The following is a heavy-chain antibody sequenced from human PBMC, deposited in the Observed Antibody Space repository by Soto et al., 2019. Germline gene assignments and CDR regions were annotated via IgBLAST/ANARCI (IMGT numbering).Heavy chain of an antibody. Sequence: PSETLSLTCAVSGYSISSGYYWGWIRQPPGKGLEWIGSIYHSGSTYYNPSLKSRVTISVDTSKNQFSLKLSSVTAADTAVYYCASRALHTFYGGKGYFDYWGQGTLVTVSS. CDR2: IYHSGST. J-gene: IGHJ4*02. D-gene: IGHD4-17*01. CDR1: GYSISSGYY. CDR3: ASRALHTFYGGKGYFDY. V-gene: IGHV4-38-2*01.